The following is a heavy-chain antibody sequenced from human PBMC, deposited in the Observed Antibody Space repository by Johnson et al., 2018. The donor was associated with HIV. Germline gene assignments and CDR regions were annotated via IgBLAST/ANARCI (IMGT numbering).Heavy chain of an antibody. Sequence: VQLVESGGGLVQPGGSLRLSCAASGFTFDDYAMHWVRQAPGTGLAWVSLICLHRGSLSYADSVEGRFTLSRDNSKNSMYLQMNSLRAEDTALYYCAKTALFQSIWDAFDIWGQGTMVTVSS. D-gene: IGHD3-10*01. J-gene: IGHJ3*02. CDR3: AKTALFQSIWDAFDI. CDR2: ICLHRGSL. V-gene: IGHV3-43D*03. CDR1: GFTFDDYA.